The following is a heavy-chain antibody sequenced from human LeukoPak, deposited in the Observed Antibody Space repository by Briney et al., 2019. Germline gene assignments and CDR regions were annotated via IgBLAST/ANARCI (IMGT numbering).Heavy chain of an antibody. J-gene: IGHJ4*02. V-gene: IGHV1-69*13. CDR1: GGTFSSSA. CDR3: ARRVQQLVRD. Sequence: SVKVSCKASGGTFSSSAISWVRQAPGQGLEWMGGIIPIFGTANYAQKFQGRVTITADESTSTAYMELSSLRSEDTAVSYCARRVQQLVRDWGQGTLVTVSS. CDR2: IIPIFGTA. D-gene: IGHD6-13*01.